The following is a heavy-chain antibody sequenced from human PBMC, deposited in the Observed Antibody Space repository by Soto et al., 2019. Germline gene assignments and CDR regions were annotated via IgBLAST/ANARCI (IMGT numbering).Heavy chain of an antibody. J-gene: IGHJ4*02. Sequence: GTSLNLSCKASGYALTSNAMHWVRQAPGQRLEWMGWINAGNGNTKYSQKFQGRVTITRDTSASTAYMELSSLRSEDTAVYYCARGSGYYYWDDYWGQGTLVTVSS. CDR3: ARGSGYYYWDDY. D-gene: IGHD3-22*01. CDR1: GYALTSNA. V-gene: IGHV1-3*01. CDR2: INAGNGNT.